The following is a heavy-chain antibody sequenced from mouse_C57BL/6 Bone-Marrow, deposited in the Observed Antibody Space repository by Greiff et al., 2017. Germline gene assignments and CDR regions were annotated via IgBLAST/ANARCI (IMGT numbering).Heavy chain of an antibody. CDR2: IDPANGNT. V-gene: IGHV14-3*01. Sequence: EVQGVESVAELVRPGASVKLSCTASGFNIKNTYMHWVKQRPEQGLEWIGRIDPANGNTKYAPKFQGKATITADTSSNTAYLQLSSLTSEDTAIYYCARGITTVVATPDWFAYWGQGTLVTGSA. J-gene: IGHJ3*01. D-gene: IGHD1-1*01. CDR1: GFNIKNTY. CDR3: ARGITTVVATPDWFAY.